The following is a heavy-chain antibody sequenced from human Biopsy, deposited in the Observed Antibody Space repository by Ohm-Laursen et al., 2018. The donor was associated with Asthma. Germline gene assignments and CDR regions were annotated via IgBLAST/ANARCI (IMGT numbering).Heavy chain of an antibody. J-gene: IGHJ6*02. CDR3: AREGIAAAGGNLYYYYGMDV. CDR2: INAGNGNT. CDR1: GYTFTSYA. D-gene: IGHD6-13*01. Sequence: SSVKVSCKASGYTFTSYAMHWVRQAPGQRLEWMGWINAGNGNTKYSQKFQGRVTITRDTSASTAYMELRSLRSDDTAVYYCAREGIAAAGGNLYYYYGMDVWGQGTTVTVSS. V-gene: IGHV1-3*01.